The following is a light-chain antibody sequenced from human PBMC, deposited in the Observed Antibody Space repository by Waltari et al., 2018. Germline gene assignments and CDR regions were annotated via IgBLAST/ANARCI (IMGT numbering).Light chain of an antibody. J-gene: IGLJ2*01. CDR3: AAWDDSLSVMG. CDR2: ASS. Sequence: QSVLTQPPSASGTPGQTVTISCSGGTSNIGSNAVNWYKQFPGTAPKILIYASSRRPSGGPPRVSGSKSGTAASLAISGLQSEDEADYDCAAWDDSLSVMGFGGGTKVTVL. CDR1: TSNIGSNA. V-gene: IGLV1-44*01.